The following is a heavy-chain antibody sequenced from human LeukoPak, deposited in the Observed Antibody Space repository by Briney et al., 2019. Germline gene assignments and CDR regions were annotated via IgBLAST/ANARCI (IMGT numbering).Heavy chain of an antibody. J-gene: IGHJ4*02. V-gene: IGHV3-7*01. D-gene: IGHD2-2*01. CDR3: VRWGVTATADC. CDR2: IKQDASEK. Sequence: GGSLRLSCAPSGFTFSNYWMGWVRQAPGKGLEWVANIKQDASEKSYVDSVKGRFTISRDNAQNSLYLQMNSLRVEDTAVYYCVRWGVTATADCWGQGTLVTVFS. CDR1: GFTFSNYW.